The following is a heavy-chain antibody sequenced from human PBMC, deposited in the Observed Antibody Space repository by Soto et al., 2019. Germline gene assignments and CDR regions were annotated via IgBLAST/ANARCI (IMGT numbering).Heavy chain of an antibody. CDR3: ARCPARIMITFGGVADGYFDY. CDR1: GYTFTSYD. CDR2: MNPNSGNT. V-gene: IGHV1-8*01. D-gene: IGHD3-16*01. Sequence: QVQLVQSGAEVKKPGASVKVSCKASGYTFTSYDINWVRQATGQGLEWMGWMNPNSGNTGYAQKFQGRVTMTRNTSISTAYMALSSLRSEDTAVYYCARCPARIMITFGGVADGYFDYWGQGTLVTVSS. J-gene: IGHJ4*02.